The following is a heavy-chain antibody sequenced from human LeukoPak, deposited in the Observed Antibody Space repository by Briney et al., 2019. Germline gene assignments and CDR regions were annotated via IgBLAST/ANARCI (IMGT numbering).Heavy chain of an antibody. J-gene: IGHJ5*02. CDR2: IYHSGST. Sequence: SETLSLTCAVSGYSISSGYYWGWIRQPPGKGLEWIGSIYHSGSTHYNPSLKSRVTISVDTSKNQFSLKLSSVTAADTAVYYCARSWISGPIQESVVWFDPWGQGTLVTVSS. V-gene: IGHV4-38-2*01. D-gene: IGHD2-2*03. CDR3: ARSWISGPIQESVVWFDP. CDR1: GYSISSGYY.